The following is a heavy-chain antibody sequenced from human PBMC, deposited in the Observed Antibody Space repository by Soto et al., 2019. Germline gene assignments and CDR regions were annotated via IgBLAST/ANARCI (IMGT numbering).Heavy chain of an antibody. V-gene: IGHV3-23*01. Sequence: EVQLLESRGGLVQPGGSLRLSCAASGFTFNSYTMAWVRQAPGKGLEWVSSISGSGGSPSYADSVQGRFTISRDNSRNTISLQMSSLRAEDTATYYCAKARCTGNSCYVPDYWGHGSLVTVSS. D-gene: IGHD2-8*02. CDR3: AKARCTGNSCYVPDY. J-gene: IGHJ4*01. CDR2: ISGSGGSP. CDR1: GFTFNSYT.